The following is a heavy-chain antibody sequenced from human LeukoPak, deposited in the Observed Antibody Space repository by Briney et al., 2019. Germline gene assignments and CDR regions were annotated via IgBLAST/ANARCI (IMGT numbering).Heavy chain of an antibody. CDR2: IYPGDSDT. D-gene: IGHD2-21*02. CDR3: ARAYCGGDCYSPYYFDY. J-gene: IGHJ4*02. Sequence: GESLKISCQGTGYNFISYWIAWVRQMPGKGLEWMGIIYPGDSDTRYSPSFLGQVTISADKSISTAYLQWSSLKASDTAMYYCARAYCGGDCYSPYYFDYWGQGTLVTVSS. V-gene: IGHV5-51*01. CDR1: GYNFISYW.